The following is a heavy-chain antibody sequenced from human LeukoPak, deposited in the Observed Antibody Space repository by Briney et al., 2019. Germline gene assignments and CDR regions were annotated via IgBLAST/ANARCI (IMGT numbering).Heavy chain of an antibody. CDR1: GASITRYF. CDR3: ARGIMTTVPTFDY. Sequence: SETLSLTCTVSGASITRYFWNWIRQHPGKGLEWIGYVYYSASTNYNPSLKSRVTISVDTSKKKFSLRLSSMTAADTAVYYCARGIMTTVPTFDYWGQGTLVTVSS. CDR2: VYYSAST. V-gene: IGHV4-59*01. D-gene: IGHD4-17*01. J-gene: IGHJ4*02.